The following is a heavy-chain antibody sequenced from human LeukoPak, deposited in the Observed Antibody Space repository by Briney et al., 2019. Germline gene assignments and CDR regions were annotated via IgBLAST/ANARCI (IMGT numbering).Heavy chain of an antibody. V-gene: IGHV3-66*02. CDR1: GFTVSNDY. J-gene: IGHJ5*02. Sequence: GGSLRLSCAASGFTVSNDYMAWVRQAPGRGLEWVSLIYGDGTTFYTDSVKGRFTIPRDNFKNTLYLQMSSLRPEDTALYYCARDRAGAQSWVALDPWGQGTLVTVSS. CDR3: ARDRAGAQSWVALDP. CDR2: IYGDGTT. D-gene: IGHD3-10*01.